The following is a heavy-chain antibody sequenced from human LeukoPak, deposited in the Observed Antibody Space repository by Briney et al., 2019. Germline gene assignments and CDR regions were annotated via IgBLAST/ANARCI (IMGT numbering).Heavy chain of an antibody. V-gene: IGHV1-8*01. CDR1: GYTFTSHD. CDR2: MNPNSRHT. Sequence: GASVKVSCKASGYTFTSHDVNWLRQATGQGLEWLGWMNPNSRHTGFAQKFQGRVTMTRDTSISTAYMELSSLRSEDTAMYYCAMYYYDTSGPYVGAFDIWGQGTMVTVSS. J-gene: IGHJ3*02. CDR3: AMYYYDTSGPYVGAFDI. D-gene: IGHD3-22*01.